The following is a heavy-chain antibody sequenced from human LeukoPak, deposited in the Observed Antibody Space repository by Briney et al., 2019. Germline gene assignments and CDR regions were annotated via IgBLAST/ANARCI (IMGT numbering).Heavy chain of an antibody. V-gene: IGHV1-46*01. CDR3: ARATYYYDSSGYYPDY. D-gene: IGHD3-22*01. J-gene: IGHJ4*02. CDR2: INPSGGST. Sequence: GASVKVPCKASGYTFTSYYMHWVRQAPGQGLEWMGIINPSGGSTSYAQKFQGRVTMTRDTSTSTVYMELSSLRSEDTAVYYCARATYYYDSSGYYPDYWGQGTLVTVSS. CDR1: GYTFTSYY.